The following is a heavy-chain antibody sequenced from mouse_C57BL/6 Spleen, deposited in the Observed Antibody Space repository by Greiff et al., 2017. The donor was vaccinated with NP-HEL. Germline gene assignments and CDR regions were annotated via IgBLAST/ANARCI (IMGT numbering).Heavy chain of an antibody. V-gene: IGHV5-16*01. J-gene: IGHJ1*03. CDR3: AREDGYYVFDV. D-gene: IGHD2-3*01. Sequence: EVKLMESEGGLVQPGSSMKLSCTASGFTFSDYYMAWVRQVPEKGLEWVANINYDGSSTYYLDSLKSRFIISRDNAKNILYLQMSSLKSEDTATYYCAREDGYYVFDVWGTGTTVTVSS. CDR2: INYDGSST. CDR1: GFTFSDYY.